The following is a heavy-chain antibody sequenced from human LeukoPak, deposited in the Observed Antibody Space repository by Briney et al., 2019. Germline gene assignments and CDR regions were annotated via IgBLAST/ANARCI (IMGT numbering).Heavy chain of an antibody. D-gene: IGHD2-21*02. J-gene: IGHJ4*02. V-gene: IGHV3-30*18. CDR3: AKSIWHIVVVTAIDY. CDR1: GFTFSSYG. CDR2: ISYDGSNK. Sequence: GGSLRLSCAASGFTFSSYGMHWVRQAPGKGLEWVAAISYDGSNKYYADSVKGRFTISRDNSKNTLYLQMNSLRAEDTAVYYCAKSIWHIVVVTAIDYWGQGTLVTVSS.